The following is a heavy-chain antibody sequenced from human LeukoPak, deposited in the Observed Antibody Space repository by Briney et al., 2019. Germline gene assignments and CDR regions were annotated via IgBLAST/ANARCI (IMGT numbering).Heavy chain of an antibody. J-gene: IGHJ3*02. CDR3: ARAARLAFDI. CDR1: GGSFSGYY. CDR2: INHSGST. Sequence: MASETLSLTCAVYGGSFSGYYWSWIRQPPGKGLEWIGEINHSGSTNYNPSLKSRVTISVDTPKNQFSLKLSSVTAADTAVYYCARAARLAFDIWGQGTMVTVSS. V-gene: IGHV4-34*01. D-gene: IGHD2-21*02.